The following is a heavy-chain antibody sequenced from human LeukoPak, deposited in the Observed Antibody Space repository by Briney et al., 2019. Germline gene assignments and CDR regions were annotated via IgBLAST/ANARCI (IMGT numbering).Heavy chain of an antibody. CDR2: IYYNGNT. D-gene: IGHD5-18*01. Sequence: SETLSLTCTVSGDSVSSGSYCWRWIRHPPGKGLEWIGYIYYNGNTKYNPSLKSRVTISVDTSKNQFSLKLSSVTAADTAVYYCARDRRYSYGYVVDYWGQGTLVTVSS. V-gene: IGHV4-61*01. J-gene: IGHJ4*02. CDR3: ARDRRYSYGYVVDY. CDR1: GDSVSSGSYC.